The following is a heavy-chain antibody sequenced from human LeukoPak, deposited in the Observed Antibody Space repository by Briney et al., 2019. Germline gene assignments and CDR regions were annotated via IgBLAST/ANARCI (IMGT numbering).Heavy chain of an antibody. Sequence: QTGGSLRLSCVGSGFTFTTYWMSWVRQAPGKGLEWVANINQDGSETYYVDSVKGRFTISRANPKNSLYLQMNSLRAEDTALYYCARFGSGRQFHYLDFWGQGALVTVSS. CDR1: GFTFTTYW. J-gene: IGHJ4*02. V-gene: IGHV3-7*01. CDR3: ARFGSGRQFHYLDF. CDR2: INQDGSET. D-gene: IGHD3-10*01.